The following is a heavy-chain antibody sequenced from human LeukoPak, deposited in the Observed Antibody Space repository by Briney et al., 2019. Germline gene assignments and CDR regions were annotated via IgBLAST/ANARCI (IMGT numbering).Heavy chain of an antibody. J-gene: IGHJ4*02. CDR2: INHNAEMI. V-gene: IGHV3-48*02. D-gene: IGHD3-9*01. CDR3: ARDHDWAFDL. CDR1: GFPFGSYV. Sequence: PGGSLRLSCEASGFPFGSYVMSWVRQAPGKGLGWIAYINHNAEMIFYPDFVKGRFTISRDNAKNSLYLQMNALRYEDTAIYYCARDHDWAFDLWGQGTLVTVSS.